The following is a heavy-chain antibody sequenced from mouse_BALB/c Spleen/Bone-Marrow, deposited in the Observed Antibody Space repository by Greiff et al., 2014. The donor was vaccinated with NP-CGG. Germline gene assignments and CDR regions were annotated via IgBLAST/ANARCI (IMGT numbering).Heavy chain of an antibody. J-gene: IGHJ2*01. CDR2: ICAGGST. Sequence: QVQLQQSGPGLVAPSQSLSITCTVSGFSLTSYGVHWVRQPPGKGLEWLGVICAGGSTNYYSALMSRLSISKDNSKSQYFLKMNSLQTDNTAMYYGTRVIRYESYFDYWGQGTTLTVSS. CDR3: TRVIRYESYFDY. V-gene: IGHV2-9*02. D-gene: IGHD2-14*01. CDR1: GFSLTSYG.